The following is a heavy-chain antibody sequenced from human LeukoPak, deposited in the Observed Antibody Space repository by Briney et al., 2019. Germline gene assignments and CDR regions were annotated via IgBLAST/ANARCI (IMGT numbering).Heavy chain of an antibody. D-gene: IGHD3-3*01. V-gene: IGHV4-39*01. CDR2: IYYSGSP. CDR1: GGSISSSSYY. J-gene: IGHJ6*02. Sequence: SETLSLTCTVSGGSISSSSYYWGWIRQPPGKGLEWIGSIYYSGSPYYNPSLKSRVTISVDTSKNQFSLKLSSVTAADTAVYYCARHGWAPYYDFWSGYDFSYYYYGMDVWGQGTTVTVSS. CDR3: ARHGWAPYYDFWSGYDFSYYYYGMDV.